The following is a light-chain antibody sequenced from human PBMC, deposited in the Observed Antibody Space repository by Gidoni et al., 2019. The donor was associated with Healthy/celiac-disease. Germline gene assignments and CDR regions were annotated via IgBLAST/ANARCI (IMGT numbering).Light chain of an antibody. CDR1: KLGDKY. Sequence: SYELTQPPPVSASPGQTASITCSGDKLGDKYACWYQQKPGQSPVLVIYQDSTRPSGIPERFSGSNSGNTATLTISGTQAMDEADYYCQAWDSSTASVVFGGGTKLTVL. CDR2: QDS. CDR3: QAWDSSTASVV. J-gene: IGLJ2*01. V-gene: IGLV3-1*01.